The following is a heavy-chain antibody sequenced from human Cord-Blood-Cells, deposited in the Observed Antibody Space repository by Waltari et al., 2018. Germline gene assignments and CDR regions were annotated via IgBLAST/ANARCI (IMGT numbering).Heavy chain of an antibody. D-gene: IGHD6-13*01. J-gene: IGHJ4*02. CDR3: ARGYGSSWPTTNYFDY. CDR1: GGSFSGYH. V-gene: IGHV4-34*01. Sequence: QVQLQQWGAGLLKPSETLSLTCAVYGGSFSGYHWSWICQPPGQGLEWIGEINQSGSTNYNPSLKSRVTISVDTSKNQFSLKLSSVTAADTAVYYCARGYGSSWPTTNYFDYWGQGTLVTVSS. CDR2: INQSGST.